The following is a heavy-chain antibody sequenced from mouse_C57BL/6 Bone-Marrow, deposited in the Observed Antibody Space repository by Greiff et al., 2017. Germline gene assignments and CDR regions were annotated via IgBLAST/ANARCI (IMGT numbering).Heavy chain of an antibody. D-gene: IGHD1-1*01. Sequence: EVKLVESEGGLVQPGSSMKLSCTASGFTFSDYYMAWVRQVPEKGLEWVANINYDGSSTYYLDSLMSRFIISRDNAKNILYLQMSSLKSEDTATYYCARGDYYGRVFDYWGQGTTLTVSS. V-gene: IGHV5-16*01. CDR1: GFTFSDYY. CDR3: ARGDYYGRVFDY. CDR2: INYDGSST. J-gene: IGHJ2*01.